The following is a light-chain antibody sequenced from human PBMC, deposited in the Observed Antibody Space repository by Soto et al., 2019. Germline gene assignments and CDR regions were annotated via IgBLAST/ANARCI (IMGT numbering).Light chain of an antibody. J-gene: IGLJ3*02. CDR3: CSFAGSPWV. CDR1: GSDVGSYNL. CDR2: QVT. Sequence: QSALTQPASVSGSPGQSITISCYGTGSDVGSYNLVSWYKHHPGKAPKLIIYQVTKRPSGVSNRFSGSKSGNTASLTISGLQSADEADYYCCSFAGSPWVFGGGTKLTVL. V-gene: IGLV2-23*02.